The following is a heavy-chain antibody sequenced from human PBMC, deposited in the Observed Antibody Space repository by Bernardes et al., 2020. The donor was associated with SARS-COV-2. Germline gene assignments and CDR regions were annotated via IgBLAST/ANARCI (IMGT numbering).Heavy chain of an antibody. V-gene: IGHV3-21*01. CDR3: AGAQGDYDSSRYYYYGMDV. Sequence: GGSLRLSCAASGFTFSSYSMNWVRQAPGKGLEWVSYISSSRSYIYYADSVKGRFTISRDNAKNSLYLQMNSLRAEDTAVYYCAGAQGDYDSSRYYYYGMDVWGQGTTVTVS. CDR1: GFTFSSYS. J-gene: IGHJ6*02. CDR2: ISSSRSYI. D-gene: IGHD3-22*01.